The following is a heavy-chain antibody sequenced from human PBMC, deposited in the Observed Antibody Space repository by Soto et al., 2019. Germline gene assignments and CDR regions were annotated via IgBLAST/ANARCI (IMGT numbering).Heavy chain of an antibody. J-gene: IGHJ5*02. CDR2: INAGNGNT. CDR1: GYTFTSYA. V-gene: IGHV1-3*01. D-gene: IGHD2-15*01. CDR3: ARAGSSRYNWFDP. Sequence: ASVKVSCKASGYTFTSYAMHWVRQAPGQRLEWMGWINAGNGNTKYSQKFQDRVTITRDTSASTAYMELSSLRSEDTAVYYCARAGSSRYNWFDPWGQGTLVTVSS.